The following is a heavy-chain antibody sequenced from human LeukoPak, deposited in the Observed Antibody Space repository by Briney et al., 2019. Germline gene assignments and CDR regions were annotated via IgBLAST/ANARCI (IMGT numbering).Heavy chain of an antibody. D-gene: IGHD3-9*01. CDR3: ARGRSSDILQPYYYYGMDV. Sequence: PGGSLRLSCAASGFTFSSYSMNWVRQAPGKGLEWVSSISSSSYIYYADSVKGRFTISRDNAKNSLYLQMNSLRAEDTAVYYCARGRSSDILQPYYYYGMDVWGQGTTVTVSS. J-gene: IGHJ6*02. CDR2: ISSSSYI. V-gene: IGHV3-21*01. CDR1: GFTFSSYS.